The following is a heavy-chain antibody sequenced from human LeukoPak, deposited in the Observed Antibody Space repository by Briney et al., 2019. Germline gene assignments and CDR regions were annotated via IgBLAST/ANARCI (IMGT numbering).Heavy chain of an antibody. D-gene: IGHD6-13*01. CDR2: ISAYNGNT. V-gene: IGHV1-18*01. CDR3: AREPRRGYSSSWSRTPYYYYGMDV. CDR1: GYTFTSYG. Sequence: GASVKVSCKASGYTFTSYGISWVRQAPGQGLEWMGWISAYNGNTNYAQKLQGRVTMTTDTSTSTAYMELRSLRSDDTAVYYCAREPRRGYSSSWSRTPYYYYGMDVWGQGTTVTVSS. J-gene: IGHJ6*02.